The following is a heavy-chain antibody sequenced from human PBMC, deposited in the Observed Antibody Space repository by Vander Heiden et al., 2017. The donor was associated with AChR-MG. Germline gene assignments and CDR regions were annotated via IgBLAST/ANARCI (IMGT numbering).Heavy chain of an antibody. D-gene: IGHD1-26*01. J-gene: IGHJ2*01. V-gene: IGHV4-39*01. CDR2: IYYSGST. Sequence: QLQLQESGPGLVKPSETLSLTCTVSGGSISSSSYYWGWIRQPPGKGREWIGSIYYSGSTYYNPSLKSRVTISVDTSKNQFSLKLSSVTAADTAVYYCARPGATRVNWYFDLWGRGTLVTVSS. CDR1: GGSISSSSYY. CDR3: ARPGATRVNWYFDL.